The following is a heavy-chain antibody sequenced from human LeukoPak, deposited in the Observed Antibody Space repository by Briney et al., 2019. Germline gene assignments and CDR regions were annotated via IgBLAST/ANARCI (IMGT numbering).Heavy chain of an antibody. J-gene: IGHJ4*02. CDR3: AREMDYYDSSGYFDY. V-gene: IGHV4-31*03. CDR1: GGSISSGGYY. CDR2: IYYSGST. D-gene: IGHD3-22*01. Sequence: PSETLSLTCTVSGGSISSGGYYWSWIRRHPGKGLEWIGYIYYSGSTYYNPSLKSRVTISVDTSKNQFSLKLSSVTAADTAVYYCAREMDYYDSSGYFDYWGQGTLVTVSS.